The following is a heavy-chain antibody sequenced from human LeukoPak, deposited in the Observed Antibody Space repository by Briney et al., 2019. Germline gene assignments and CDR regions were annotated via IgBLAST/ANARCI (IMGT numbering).Heavy chain of an antibody. CDR2: ISSRGSTI. D-gene: IGHD2/OR15-2a*01. J-gene: IGHJ3*02. Sequence: PGGSLRLSCAASGFTFSSYEMNWVRQAPGKGLEWVSYISSRGSTIYYADSVKGRFTFSRDNAKNSLYLQMNSLRAEDTGIYYCAREFQNSFDIWGQGTMVTLSS. V-gene: IGHV3-48*03. CDR3: AREFQNSFDI. CDR1: GFTFSSYE.